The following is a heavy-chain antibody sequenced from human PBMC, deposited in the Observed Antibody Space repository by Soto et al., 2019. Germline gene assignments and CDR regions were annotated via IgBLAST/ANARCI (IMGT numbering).Heavy chain of an antibody. V-gene: IGHV1-69*13. J-gene: IGHJ6*02. Sequence: GASVKVSCEACGGRFSSYAISWVRQAPGQGLEWMGGIIPIFGTANYAQKFQGRVTITADESTSTAYMELSSLRSEDTAVYYCASGRVVASYYYYYGMDVWGQGTTVTVSS. D-gene: IGHD5-12*01. CDR2: IIPIFGTA. CDR1: GGRFSSYA. CDR3: ASGRVVASYYYYYGMDV.